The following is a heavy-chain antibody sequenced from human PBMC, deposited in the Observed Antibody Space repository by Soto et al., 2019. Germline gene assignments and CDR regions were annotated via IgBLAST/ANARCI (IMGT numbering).Heavy chain of an antibody. CDR3: VKTGYSGYDWDY. CDR1: GFTFSSYA. CDR2: ITSNGGST. J-gene: IGHJ4*02. Sequence: EVQLVESGGGLVQPGGSLGRSCSASGFTFSSYAMHWVRQAPGKGLEYVSVITSNGGSTYYADSVKGRFTISRDNSKNTLNLQMSSLRAEDTAVYYCVKTGYSGYDWDYWGQGTLVTVSS. V-gene: IGHV3-64D*06. D-gene: IGHD5-12*01.